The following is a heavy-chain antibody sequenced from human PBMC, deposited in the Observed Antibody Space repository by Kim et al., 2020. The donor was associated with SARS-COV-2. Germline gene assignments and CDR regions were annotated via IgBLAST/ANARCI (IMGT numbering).Heavy chain of an antibody. J-gene: IGHJ1*01. D-gene: IGHD4-17*01. V-gene: IGHV3-21*01. Sequence: GGSLRLSCAASGFTFSSYSMNWVRQAPGKGLEWVSSISSSSSYIYYADSVKGRFTISRDNAKNSLYLQMNSLRAEDTAVYYCARDPSGDYGDYEAQYFQHWGQGTLVIVSS. CDR1: GFTFSSYS. CDR2: ISSSSSYI. CDR3: ARDPSGDYGDYEAQYFQH.